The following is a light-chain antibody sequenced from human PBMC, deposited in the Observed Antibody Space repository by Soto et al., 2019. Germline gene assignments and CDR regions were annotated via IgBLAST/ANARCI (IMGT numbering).Light chain of an antibody. CDR3: QQANSFPPT. J-gene: IGKJ4*01. Sequence: DIQMTQSPSSVSASVGDRVTITCRASQGVSSWLGWYQQKPGKAPKLLIHAASILQSGVPSRFSGSRSGTDFTLTISSLQPEDFATYFCQQANSFPPTFGGGTKVEIK. CDR2: AAS. CDR1: QGVSSW. V-gene: IGKV1-12*01.